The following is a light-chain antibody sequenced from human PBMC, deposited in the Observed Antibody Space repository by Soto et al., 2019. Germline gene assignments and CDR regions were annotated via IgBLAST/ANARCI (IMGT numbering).Light chain of an antibody. CDR2: DAS. CDR3: QQRSNWPPLT. CDR1: QKISSY. Sequence: EIVLKQSPGTLSLSPGERATLSCRASQKISSYLAWYQQKPGQAPRLLIYDASNRATGIPARFSGSASGTDFTLTISSLEPEDFAVYYCQQRSNWPPLTFGGGNKVEIK. J-gene: IGKJ4*01. V-gene: IGKV3-11*01.